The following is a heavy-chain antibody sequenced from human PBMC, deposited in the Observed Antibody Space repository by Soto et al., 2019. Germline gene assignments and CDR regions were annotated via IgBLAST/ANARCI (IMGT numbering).Heavy chain of an antibody. Sequence: QVQLVQSGAEVKKPGASVKVSCKASGYTFTDYGLTWVRQAPGQGLEWMGWISGYNGNTNYAQKLQGRVTMTTDTSTSTAHMELRSLRSNDTAVYYCAGGGGGGSYPYWGQETLVTVSS. J-gene: IGHJ4*02. D-gene: IGHD1-26*01. CDR1: GYTFTDYG. V-gene: IGHV1-18*01. CDR2: ISGYNGNT. CDR3: AGGGGGGSYPY.